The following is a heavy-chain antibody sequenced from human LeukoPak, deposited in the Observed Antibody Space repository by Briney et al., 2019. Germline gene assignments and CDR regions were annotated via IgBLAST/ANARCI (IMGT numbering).Heavy chain of an antibody. CDR3: ARQGSAMIVPGYDY. D-gene: IGHD3-22*01. Sequence: PSETLSLTCTVSGGSISSSSYYWGWTRQPPGKGLEWIGSIYYSGSTYYNPSLKSRVTISVDTSKNQFSLKLSSVTAAATAVYYCARQGSAMIVPGYDYWGQGTLVTVSS. CDR1: GGSISSSSYY. CDR2: IYYSGST. J-gene: IGHJ4*02. V-gene: IGHV4-39*01.